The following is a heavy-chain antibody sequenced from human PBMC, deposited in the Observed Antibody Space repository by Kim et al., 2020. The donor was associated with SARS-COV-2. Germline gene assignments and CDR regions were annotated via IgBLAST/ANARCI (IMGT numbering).Heavy chain of an antibody. V-gene: IGHV4-38-2*02. Sequence: SETLSLTCSVSGYSISSGYYWGWIRQPPGKGLQWIGTIYHSGTTYYNPSLKSRVTISVDTSKNQFSLKLNSVTAADTAVYYCARTYGSGTFDYWGQGTLV. CDR3: ARTYGSGTFDY. CDR2: IYHSGTT. J-gene: IGHJ4*02. CDR1: GYSISSGYY. D-gene: IGHD3-10*01.